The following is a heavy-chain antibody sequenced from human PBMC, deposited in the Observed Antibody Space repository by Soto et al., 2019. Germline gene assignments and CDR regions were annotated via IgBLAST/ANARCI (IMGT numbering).Heavy chain of an antibody. J-gene: IGHJ3*02. CDR2: ISYDGSNK. Sequence: QVQLVESGGGVVQPGRSPRLSCAASGFTFSSYGMHWVRQAPGKGLEWVAVISYDGSNKYYADSVKGRFTISRDNSKNTLYLQMNSLRAEDTAVYYCAKDRAYGSGSYFAFDIWGQGTMVTVSS. CDR3: AKDRAYGSGSYFAFDI. D-gene: IGHD3-10*01. V-gene: IGHV3-30*18. CDR1: GFTFSSYG.